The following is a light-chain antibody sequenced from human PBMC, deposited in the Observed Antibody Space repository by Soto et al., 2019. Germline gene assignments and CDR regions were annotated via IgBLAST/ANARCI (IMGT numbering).Light chain of an antibody. Sequence: EIGMTQSPDTLSVSPGERATLSCRASQSVSSNLAWYQQKPGKAPRLLIYGASTRATGVPARFSGSGSGTEFTLSISSLQSEDFAVYYCQQYTTWPRTFGQGTKVEIK. CDR2: GAS. CDR3: QQYTTWPRT. CDR1: QSVSSN. V-gene: IGKV3-15*01. J-gene: IGKJ1*01.